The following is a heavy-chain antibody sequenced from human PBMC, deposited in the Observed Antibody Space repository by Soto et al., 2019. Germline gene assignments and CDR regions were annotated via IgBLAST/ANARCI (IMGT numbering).Heavy chain of an antibody. J-gene: IGHJ3*02. Sequence: EVQLLESGGGLVQPGGSLRLSCAASGFTFSSYAMSWVRQAPGKGLEWVSAISGSGGSTYYADSVKGRFTISRDNSKNTLYLQMNSLRAEDTAVYYCAKLRFLEWLLSPLGAFDIWGQGTMVTVSS. V-gene: IGHV3-23*01. CDR3: AKLRFLEWLLSPLGAFDI. CDR2: ISGSGGST. D-gene: IGHD3-3*01. CDR1: GFTFSSYA.